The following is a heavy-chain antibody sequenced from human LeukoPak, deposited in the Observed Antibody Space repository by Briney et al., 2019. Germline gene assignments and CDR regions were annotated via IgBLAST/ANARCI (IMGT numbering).Heavy chain of an antibody. D-gene: IGHD3-3*01. V-gene: IGHV4-61*08. Sequence: SQTLSLTCTVSGGSISSGDYYWSWTRQPPGKGLEWIGYIYYSGSTNYNPSLKSRVTISVDTSKNQFSLKLSSVTAADTAVYYCARVGAHYDFWSGYYSEYYFDYWGQGTLVTVSS. CDR1: GGSISSGDYY. CDR3: ARVGAHYDFWSGYYSEYYFDY. CDR2: IYYSGST. J-gene: IGHJ4*02.